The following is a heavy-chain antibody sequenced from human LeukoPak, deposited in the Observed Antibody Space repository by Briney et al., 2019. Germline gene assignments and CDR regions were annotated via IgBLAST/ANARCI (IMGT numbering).Heavy chain of an antibody. CDR3: ASRLLGNAFDI. D-gene: IGHD2-8*02. Sequence: PGGSLRLSCAASGFTFNNYWMHWVRQAPGKGLVWVSRINSDGSSTSYADSVKGRFTISRDNAKNTLYLQMNSLRAEDTAVYYCASRLLGNAFDIWGQGTMVTVSS. CDR1: GFTFNNYW. J-gene: IGHJ3*02. V-gene: IGHV3-74*01. CDR2: INSDGSST.